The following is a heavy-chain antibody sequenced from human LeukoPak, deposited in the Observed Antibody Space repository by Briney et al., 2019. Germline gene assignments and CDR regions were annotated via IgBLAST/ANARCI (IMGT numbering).Heavy chain of an antibody. V-gene: IGHV3-23*01. Sequence: QPGGSLNLSCAASGFTFSSYAMSWVRPAPGKGLEWVSAISGSGGSTYYADSVKGRFTISRDNSKNTLYLQMNSLRAEDTAVYYCAKEGGYDSSGYLDYWGQGTLVTVSS. D-gene: IGHD3-22*01. CDR1: GFTFSSYA. CDR2: ISGSGGST. J-gene: IGHJ4*02. CDR3: AKEGGYDSSGYLDY.